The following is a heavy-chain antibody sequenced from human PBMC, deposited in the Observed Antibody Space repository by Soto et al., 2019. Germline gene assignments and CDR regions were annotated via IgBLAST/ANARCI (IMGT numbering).Heavy chain of an antibody. D-gene: IGHD6-6*01. V-gene: IGHV1-24*01. Sequence: ASVKVSCKVSGYTLTELSMHWVRQAPGKGLEWMGGFDPEDGETIYAQKFQGRVTMTEDTSTDTAYMELSSLRSEDTAVYYCAAVRTYSSSSAVAFDIWGQGTMVTVSS. CDR1: GYTLTELS. J-gene: IGHJ3*02. CDR3: AAVRTYSSSSAVAFDI. CDR2: FDPEDGET.